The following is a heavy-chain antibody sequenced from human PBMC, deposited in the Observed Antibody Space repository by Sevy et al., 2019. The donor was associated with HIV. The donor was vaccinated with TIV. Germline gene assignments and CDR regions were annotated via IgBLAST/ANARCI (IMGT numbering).Heavy chain of an antibody. CDR3: ASISYGYSGWFDP. J-gene: IGHJ5*02. CDR1: GGSISSRSYY. Sequence: SETLSLTCTVSGGSISSRSYYWGWIRQPPAKGLEWIGGIYYSGSTYYNPSLKSRVTISVDTSKNQFSLKLSTVTTADTAVYYCASISYGYSGWFDPWGQGTLVTVSS. V-gene: IGHV4-39*01. CDR2: IYYSGST. D-gene: IGHD5-18*01.